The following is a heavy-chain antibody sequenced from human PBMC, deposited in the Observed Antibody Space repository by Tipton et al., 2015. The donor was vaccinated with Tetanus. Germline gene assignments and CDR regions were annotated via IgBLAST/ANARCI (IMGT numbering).Heavy chain of an antibody. Sequence: QSGPEVKKPGSSVKVSCKASGGTLRGYAITWVRQAPGQGLEWMGGLIPIFGTPKYAQKFQDRVTISADKSTSTVYMEVSSLRSEDTAVYYCAPNSKGDYYYYYGMDVWGQGTTVTVSS. CDR3: APNSKGDYYYYYGMDV. CDR1: GGTLRGYA. V-gene: IGHV1-69*06. CDR2: LIPIFGTP. J-gene: IGHJ6*02. D-gene: IGHD2-21*02.